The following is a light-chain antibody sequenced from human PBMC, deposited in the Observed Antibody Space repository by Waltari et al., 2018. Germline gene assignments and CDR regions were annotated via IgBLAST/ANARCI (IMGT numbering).Light chain of an antibody. V-gene: IGKV3-20*01. J-gene: IGKJ1*01. CDR1: QSVRRA. CDR2: DAS. Sequence: DIVLTQSPGTLSLSPGERATLSCRASQSVRRAFAGYQQRPGQAPRLLIYDASNRDTGIPDRFSGSGSGTDFSLTISRLEPEDFAVYYCQHYVRLPVAFGQGTKVEIK. CDR3: QHYVRLPVA.